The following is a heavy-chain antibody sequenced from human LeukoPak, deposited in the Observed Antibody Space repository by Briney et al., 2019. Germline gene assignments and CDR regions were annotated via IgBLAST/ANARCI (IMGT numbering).Heavy chain of an antibody. CDR2: INHSGRT. CDR3: ARGAGGYYYGMDV. V-gene: IGHV4-34*01. D-gene: IGHD3-16*01. Sequence: SETLSLTCAVYGGSFSGYYWSWIRQPPVKGLEWIGEINHSGRTNYNPSLKSRVTISVDMSKKQFSLKLSSVTAADTALYYCARGAGGYYYGMDVWGQGTTVTVSS. J-gene: IGHJ6*02. CDR1: GGSFSGYY.